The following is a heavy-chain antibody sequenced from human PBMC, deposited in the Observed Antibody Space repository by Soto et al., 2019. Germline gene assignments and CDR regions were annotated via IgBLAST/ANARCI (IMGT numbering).Heavy chain of an antibody. Sequence: QVSLVQSGAEVKKPGASVKVSCKASGYTFTSYYVHWVRQAPGQGLEWMGIINPSGATTTYAQNFQGRVAMTRDTSTSTVYMELSSLRSEDTAVYYCARRYCFSSSCYFKYWGQGTLVTVSS. V-gene: IGHV1-46*01. CDR2: INPSGATT. J-gene: IGHJ4*02. D-gene: IGHD2-2*01. CDR1: GYTFTSYY. CDR3: ARRYCFSSSCYFKY.